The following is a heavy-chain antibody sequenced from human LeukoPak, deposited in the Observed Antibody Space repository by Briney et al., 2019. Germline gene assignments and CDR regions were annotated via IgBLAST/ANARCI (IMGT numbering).Heavy chain of an antibody. J-gene: IGHJ6*03. CDR1: GFTFSDYY. V-gene: IGHV4-59*01. CDR2: IYYSGST. Sequence: GSLRLSCAASGFTFSDYYLTWIRQAPGKGLEWIGYIYYSGSTNYNPSLKSRDTISVDTSKNQFSLKLSSVTAADTAVYYCARNQDYGSYYYYYMDVWGKGTTVTVSS. CDR3: ARNQDYGSYYYYYMDV. D-gene: IGHD4-17*01.